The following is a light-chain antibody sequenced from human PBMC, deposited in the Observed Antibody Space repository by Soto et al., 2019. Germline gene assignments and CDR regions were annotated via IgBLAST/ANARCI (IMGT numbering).Light chain of an antibody. J-gene: IGLJ3*02. Sequence: QSVLTQPASVSGSPGQSITMSCTGSTSEFGDDKYVSWYQQQPGKGPNLLIYGVSNRPSGVSNRFSGSKSGNTASLTISGLQVDDEADYFCGSLTTTRIWVFGGGTKLTVL. V-gene: IGLV2-14*01. CDR3: GSLTTTRIWV. CDR1: TSEFGDDKY. CDR2: GVS.